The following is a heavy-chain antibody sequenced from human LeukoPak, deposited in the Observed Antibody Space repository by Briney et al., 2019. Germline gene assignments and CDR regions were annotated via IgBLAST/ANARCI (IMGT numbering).Heavy chain of an antibody. D-gene: IGHD2-2*01. CDR2: IVVGSGNT. CDR3: AAARSARYCSSTSCPSPHFDY. Sequence: SVKVSCKASGFTFTSSAMQWVRQARGQRLEWIGWIVVGSGNTNYAQKFQERVTITRDMSTSTAYMELSSLRSEDTAVYYCAAARSARYCSSTSCPSPHFDYWGRGTLVTVSS. V-gene: IGHV1-58*02. CDR1: GFTFTSSA. J-gene: IGHJ4*02.